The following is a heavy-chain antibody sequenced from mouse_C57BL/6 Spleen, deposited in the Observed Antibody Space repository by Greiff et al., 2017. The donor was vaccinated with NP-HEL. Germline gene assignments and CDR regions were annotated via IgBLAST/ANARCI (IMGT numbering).Heavy chain of an antibody. CDR1: GYTFTSYW. Sequence: VQLQQPGAELVKPGASVKMSCKASGYTFTSYWITWVKQRPGQGLEWIGDIYPGSGSTNYNEKFKSKATLTVDTSSSTAYMQLSSLTSEDSAVYYCARRDYYGSSFYFDYWGQGTTLTVSS. J-gene: IGHJ2*01. CDR3: ARRDYYGSSFYFDY. D-gene: IGHD1-1*01. V-gene: IGHV1-55*01. CDR2: IYPGSGST.